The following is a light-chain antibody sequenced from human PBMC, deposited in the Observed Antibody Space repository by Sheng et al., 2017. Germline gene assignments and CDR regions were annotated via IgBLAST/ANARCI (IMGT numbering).Light chain of an antibody. CDR1: ISNIGTGNS. V-gene: IGLV1-40*01. CDR2: DFF. CDR3: QSYDSSLSVNWV. Sequence: QSVLTQPPSVSGAPGQRVTISCSGSISNIGTGNSVHWYQQLPGTAPKLLIYDFFNRPSGVPDRFSGSKSGTTASLVITGLQAEDEADYYCQSYDSSLSVNWVFGGGTKSTVL. J-gene: IGLJ3*02.